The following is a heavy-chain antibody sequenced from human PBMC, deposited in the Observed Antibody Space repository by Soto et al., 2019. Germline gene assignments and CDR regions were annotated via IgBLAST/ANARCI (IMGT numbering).Heavy chain of an antibody. Sequence: QVQLVQSGAEVKKPGSSVKVSCKASGGTFSSYAISWVRQAPGQGLEWMGGIIPIFGTANYAQKFQGRVTITADESTSTAYMELSSRRSEDTAVYYCARSITGTVSYYYGMDVWGQGTTVTVSS. CDR1: GGTFSSYA. CDR3: ARSITGTVSYYYGMDV. CDR2: IIPIFGTA. D-gene: IGHD1-20*01. J-gene: IGHJ6*02. V-gene: IGHV1-69*12.